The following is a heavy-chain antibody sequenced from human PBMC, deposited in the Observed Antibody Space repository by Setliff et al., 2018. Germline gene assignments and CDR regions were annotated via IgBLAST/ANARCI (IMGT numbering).Heavy chain of an antibody. CDR2: INHSGST. D-gene: IGHD6-6*01. Sequence: PSETLSLTCAAYGGTFSDYHWTWIRQPSGKGLEWIGEINHSGSTNYNPSLKSRVTISVDTSKNQFSLTMSSVTAADAAVYYCARGRNVAARLLDTWGQGSRVTVSS. CDR1: GGTFSDYH. CDR3: ARGRNVAARLLDT. J-gene: IGHJ5*02. V-gene: IGHV4-34*01.